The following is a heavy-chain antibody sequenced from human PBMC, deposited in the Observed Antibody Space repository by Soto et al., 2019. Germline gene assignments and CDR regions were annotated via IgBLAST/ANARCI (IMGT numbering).Heavy chain of an antibody. Sequence: QVQLVQSGGEVKKPGASVKVSCKASGYTFTTYGINWVRQAPGQGLEWMGWISAYNGNTDYAQNLQDRVTMTTDRSTSTAYMELRSLRSDDTAVYYCARDSVRSGSYSGYWGQGTLVTVSS. CDR3: ARDSVRSGSYSGY. CDR2: ISAYNGNT. J-gene: IGHJ4*02. CDR1: GYTFTTYG. D-gene: IGHD1-26*01. V-gene: IGHV1-18*01.